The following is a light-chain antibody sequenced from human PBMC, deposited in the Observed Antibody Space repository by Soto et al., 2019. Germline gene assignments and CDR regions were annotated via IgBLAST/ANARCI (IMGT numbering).Light chain of an antibody. Sequence: ERVMTQSPATLSVSPVEIATLSCMASQSVSSNYLAWYQQKPGQAPRLLIYAASSRATGIPDRFSGSGSGTDFTLTIDGLEPEDFVVYYCQQYGYSPITFGQGTRLEIK. V-gene: IGKV3-20*01. CDR3: QQYGYSPIT. CDR2: AAS. CDR1: QSVSSNY. J-gene: IGKJ5*01.